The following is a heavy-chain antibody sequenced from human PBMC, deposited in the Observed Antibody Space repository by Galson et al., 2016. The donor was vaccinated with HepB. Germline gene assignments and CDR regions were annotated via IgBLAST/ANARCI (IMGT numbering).Heavy chain of an antibody. J-gene: IGHJ4*02. Sequence: SLRLSCAASGFTFSNHTMNWVRQAPGKGLEWVSSISSSGSHIYYADSVKGRFTISRDNANNSMYLQMNSLRADDTAVYFCARSGWGTTVTTHFDYWVQGALGTVSS. CDR3: ARSGWGTTVTTHFDY. CDR1: GFTFSNHT. V-gene: IGHV3-21*01. D-gene: IGHD4-17*01. CDR2: ISSSGSHI.